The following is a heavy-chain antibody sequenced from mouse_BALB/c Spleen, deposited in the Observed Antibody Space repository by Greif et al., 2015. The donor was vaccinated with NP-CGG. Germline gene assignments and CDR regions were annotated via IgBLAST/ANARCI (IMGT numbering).Heavy chain of an antibody. CDR1: GYTFTDYA. V-gene: IGHV1S137*01. J-gene: IGHJ3*01. CDR2: ISTYYGDA. CDR3: AREGENDYDTFAY. D-gene: IGHD2-4*01. Sequence: QVQLQQSGAELVRPGVSVKISCKGSGYTFTDYAMHWVKQSHAKSLEWIGVISTYYGDASYNQKFKGKATMTVDKSSSTAYMELARLTSEDSAIYYCAREGENDYDTFAYWGQGTLVTVSA.